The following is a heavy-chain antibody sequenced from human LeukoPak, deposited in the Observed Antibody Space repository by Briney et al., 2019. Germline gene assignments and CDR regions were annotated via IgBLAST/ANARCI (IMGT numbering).Heavy chain of an antibody. Sequence: ASVKVSCKASGYTFTRYGISWVRQAPGQGLEWMGWINTYNGNTNYAQKFQGRVTMSTDTSTSTVYMELRSLRSDDTAVYYCARRGRIVMVTAIPKDDAFDIWGQGTMVTVSS. CDR1: GYTFTRYG. D-gene: IGHD2-21*02. J-gene: IGHJ3*02. CDR3: ARRGRIVMVTAIPKDDAFDI. CDR2: INTYNGNT. V-gene: IGHV1-18*01.